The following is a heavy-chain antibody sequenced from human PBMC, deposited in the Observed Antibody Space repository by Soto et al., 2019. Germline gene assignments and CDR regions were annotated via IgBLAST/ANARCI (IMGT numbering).Heavy chain of an antibody. CDR1: GYTFTSYY. D-gene: IGHD2-15*01. Sequence: GASVKVSCKASGYTFTSYYMHWVRQAPGQGLEWMGIINPSGGSTSYAQKFQGRVTMTRDTSTSTVYMELSSLRSEDTAVYYCARDRGYCSGGSCPFDYWGQGTLVTVSS. CDR2: INPSGGST. CDR3: ARDRGYCSGGSCPFDY. V-gene: IGHV1-46*01. J-gene: IGHJ4*02.